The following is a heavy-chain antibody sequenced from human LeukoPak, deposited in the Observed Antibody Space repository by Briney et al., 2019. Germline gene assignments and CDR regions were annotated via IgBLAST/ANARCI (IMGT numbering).Heavy chain of an antibody. CDR1: GYTFTSYY. CDR2: INPSGGST. J-gene: IGHJ6*03. CDR3: ARNTRVDTAMVGYYYHYYMDV. V-gene: IGHV1-46*01. Sequence: GASVKASCKASGYTFTSYYMHWVRQAPGQGLEWMGIINPSGGSTSYAQKFQGRVTMTRDTSTSTVYTELSSLRSEDTAVYYCARNTRVDTAMVGYYYHYYMDVWGKGTTVTVSS. D-gene: IGHD5-18*01.